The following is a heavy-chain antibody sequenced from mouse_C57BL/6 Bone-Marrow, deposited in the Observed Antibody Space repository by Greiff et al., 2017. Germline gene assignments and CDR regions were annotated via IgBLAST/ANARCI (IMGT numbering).Heavy chain of an antibody. V-gene: IGHV6-6*01. D-gene: IGHD4-1*02. Sequence: EVMLVESGGGLVQPGGSMKLSCAASGFTFSDAWMDWVRQSPEKGLEWVAEIRNKANNHATYYAESVKGRFTISRDDSKSSVYLQMNSLRAEDTGIYYCTRLNWDNTMDYWGQGTSVTVSS. CDR1: GFTFSDAW. CDR2: IRNKANNHAT. CDR3: TRLNWDNTMDY. J-gene: IGHJ4*01.